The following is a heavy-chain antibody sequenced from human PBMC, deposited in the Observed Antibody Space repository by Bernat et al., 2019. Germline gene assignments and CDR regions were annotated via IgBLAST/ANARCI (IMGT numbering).Heavy chain of an antibody. V-gene: IGHV1-2*06. D-gene: IGHD4-17*01. CDR1: GYTFTGRY. Sequence: QVQLVQSGAEVKEPGASVKVSCKTSGYTFTGRYMHWVRQAPGQGLEWMGRINPNNGATNTVRKFQGRVTITRDTSSSIAYMELTRLTSDDTAVYYCARDGALDYWGQGTLVTVSS. CDR2: INPNNGAT. J-gene: IGHJ4*02. CDR3: ARDGALDY.